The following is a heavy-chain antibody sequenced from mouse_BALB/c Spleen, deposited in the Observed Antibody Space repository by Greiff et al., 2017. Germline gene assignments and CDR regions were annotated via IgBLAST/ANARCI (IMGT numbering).Heavy chain of an antibody. CDR3: APHGNYNAMDY. CDR2: IDPANGNT. D-gene: IGHD2-1*01. J-gene: IGHJ4*01. Sequence: EVMLVESGAELVKPGASVKLSCTASGFNIKDTYMHWVKQRPEQGLEWIGRIDPANGNTKYDPKFQGKATITADTSSNTAYLQLSSLTSEDTADYYCAPHGNYNAMDYWGQGTSVTVSS. V-gene: IGHV14-3*02. CDR1: GFNIKDTY.